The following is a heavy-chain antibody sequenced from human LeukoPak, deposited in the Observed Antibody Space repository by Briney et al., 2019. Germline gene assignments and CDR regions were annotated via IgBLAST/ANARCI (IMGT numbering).Heavy chain of an antibody. D-gene: IGHD2-8*01. V-gene: IGHV1-69*04. CDR2: IIPIFGIA. J-gene: IGHJ2*01. CDR3: ASRCTNGVCTDWYFDL. Sequence: SVKVSCKASGGTFSSYAISWVRQAPGQGLEWMGRIIPIFGIANYAQKFQGRVTITADKSTSTAYMELSSLRSENTAVYYCASRCTNGVCTDWYFDLWGRGTLVTVSS. CDR1: GGTFSSYA.